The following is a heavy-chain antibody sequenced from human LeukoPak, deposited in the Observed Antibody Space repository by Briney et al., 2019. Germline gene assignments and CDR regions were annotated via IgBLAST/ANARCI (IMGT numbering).Heavy chain of an antibody. Sequence: SETLSLTCTVSGGSISSYYWSWIRQPPGKGLEWIGYIYYSGSTNYNPSLKSRVTISVDTSKNQFSLKLSSVTAADTAVYYCASRYVHDAFDIWGQGTMVTVSS. CDR3: ASRYVHDAFDI. D-gene: IGHD3-16*01. CDR2: IYYSGST. V-gene: IGHV4-59*01. CDR1: GGSISSYY. J-gene: IGHJ3*02.